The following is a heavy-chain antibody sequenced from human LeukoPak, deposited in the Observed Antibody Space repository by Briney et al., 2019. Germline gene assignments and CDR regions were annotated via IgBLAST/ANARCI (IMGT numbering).Heavy chain of an antibody. CDR2: ISAYNGNT. V-gene: IGHV1-18*01. Sequence: ASVKVSCKASGYTFTSYGISWVRQAPGQGLEWMGWISAYNGNTNYAQKLQGRVTMTTDTSTSTAYMELRSLRSDDTAVYYCARGTYIRGYSYGNALDYWGQGTLVTVSS. D-gene: IGHD5-18*01. J-gene: IGHJ4*02. CDR3: ARGTYIRGYSYGNALDY. CDR1: GYTFTSYG.